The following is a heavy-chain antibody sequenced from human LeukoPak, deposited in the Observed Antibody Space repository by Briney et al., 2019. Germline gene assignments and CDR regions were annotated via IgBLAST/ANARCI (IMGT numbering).Heavy chain of an antibody. CDR3: ARDRRMPVARPFHL. CDR1: GYTFSSYE. J-gene: IGHJ5*02. Sequence: GETLTLTCAASGYTFSSYEIKWGSQAPGEKRQGVSCISSSGSTTYYAHSVKGRFTISRDNAKNSLDLQMNSLRAEDTAVYYCARDRRMPVARPFHLWGEGTRVSV. D-gene: IGHD6-19*01. CDR2: ISSSGSTT. V-gene: IGHV3-48*03.